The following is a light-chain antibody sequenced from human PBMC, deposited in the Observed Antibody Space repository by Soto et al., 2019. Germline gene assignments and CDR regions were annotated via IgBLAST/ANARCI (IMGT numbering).Light chain of an antibody. CDR2: EAS. Sequence: DIQMTQYPSSLSASVADRVTITCRASQDIGTDLGWYQQKPGKAPERLIYEASVLQSGVPSRFSGSGSGTEFTLTVSSLQPEDFATYYCVQHYSYPLTSGGGTKVDIK. J-gene: IGKJ4*01. CDR3: VQHYSYPLT. V-gene: IGKV1-17*01. CDR1: QDIGTD.